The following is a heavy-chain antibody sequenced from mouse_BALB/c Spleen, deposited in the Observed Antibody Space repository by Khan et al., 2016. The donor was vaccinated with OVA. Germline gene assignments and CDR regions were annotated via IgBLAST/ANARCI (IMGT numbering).Heavy chain of an antibody. V-gene: IGHV9-3-1*01. CDR2: INTYTGEP. D-gene: IGHD2-1*01. J-gene: IGHJ3*01. CDR1: GYTFTNYG. CDR3: ATSNGNYWFAY. Sequence: QVQLQQSGPELKKPGETVKISCKASGYTFTNYGMNWVKQAPGKGLKWMGWINTYTGEPTYADDFKGRFAFSLETSASTAYLQINNLKNEDTATXFCATSNGNYWFAYWGQGTLVTVSA.